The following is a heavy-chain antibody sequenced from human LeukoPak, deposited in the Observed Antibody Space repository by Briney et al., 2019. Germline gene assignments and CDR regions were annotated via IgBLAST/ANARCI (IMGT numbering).Heavy chain of an antibody. CDR2: IDSRSSVM. J-gene: IGHJ4*02. CDR3: ARDLGIAATLTLDY. Sequence: GGSLRLSCVASGFTFRTYGMNWVRQAPGKGLEWVSYIDSRSSVMFFADSVKSRFTISRDNAKNSLYVQMNRLRAEDTAVYYCARDLGIAATLTLDYWGQGTLVTVSS. CDR1: GFTFRTYG. D-gene: IGHD6-13*01. V-gene: IGHV3-48*01.